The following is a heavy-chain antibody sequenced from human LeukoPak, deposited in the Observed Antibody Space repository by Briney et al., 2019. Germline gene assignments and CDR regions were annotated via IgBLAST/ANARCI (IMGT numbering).Heavy chain of an antibody. CDR3: ATLTIVVVPAAIIDY. V-gene: IGHV1-69-2*01. J-gene: IGHJ4*02. CDR2: VDPEDGET. Sequence: ASVKISCEVSGYTFTNYYMHWVQQAPGKGLEWMGLVDPEDGETIYAEKFQGRVTITADTSTDTAYMELSSLRSEDTAVYYCATLTIVVVPAAIIDYWGQGTLVTVSS. D-gene: IGHD2-2*01. CDR1: GYTFTNYY.